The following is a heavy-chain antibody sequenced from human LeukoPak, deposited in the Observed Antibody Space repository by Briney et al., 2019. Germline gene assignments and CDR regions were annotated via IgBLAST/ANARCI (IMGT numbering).Heavy chain of an antibody. CDR2: IYTSGST. J-gene: IGHJ3*02. V-gene: IGHV4-4*07. CDR1: GGSISSYY. Sequence: SETLSLTCTVSGGSISSYYWSWIRQPAGKGLEWIGRIYTSGSTNYNPSLKSRVTMSVDTSKNQFSLKLSSVTAADTAVYYCASYLPDLDAFDIWGQGTMVTVSS. CDR3: ASYLPDLDAFDI.